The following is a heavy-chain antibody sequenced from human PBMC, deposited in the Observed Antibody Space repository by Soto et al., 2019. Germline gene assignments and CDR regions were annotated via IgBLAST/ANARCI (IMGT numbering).Heavy chain of an antibody. V-gene: IGHV1-46*01. CDR2: INPSGGAT. J-gene: IGHJ3*02. Sequence: SVKVSCKASGYTFINFFIHWVRQAPGQGLEWVGIINPSGGATTYPQKFQGRVTMTRDTSTSTVYMDVSSLRFDDTAVYYCARSHCSGGSCYLGAFDIWGQ. D-gene: IGHD2-15*01. CDR1: GYTFINFF. CDR3: ARSHCSGGSCYLGAFDI.